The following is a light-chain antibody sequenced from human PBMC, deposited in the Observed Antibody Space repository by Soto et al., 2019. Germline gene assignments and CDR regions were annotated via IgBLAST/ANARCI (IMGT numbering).Light chain of an antibody. CDR1: SSDIGTYNL. CDR2: EGI. J-gene: IGLJ1*01. V-gene: IGLV2-23*01. Sequence: SGSPGQSITISCTGTSSDIGTYNLVSWYQHYPGKAPKLMIYEGIKRPSGVSNRFSGSKSGNTAFLTISGLQAEDGADYYCCSYAGSGTDNYVFGSGTKVTVL. CDR3: CSYAGSGTDNYV.